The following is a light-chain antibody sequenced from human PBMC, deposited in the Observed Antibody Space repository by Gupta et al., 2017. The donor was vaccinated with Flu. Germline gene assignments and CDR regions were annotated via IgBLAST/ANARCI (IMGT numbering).Light chain of an antibody. J-gene: IGKJ1*01. CDR3: QQYRSSPWT. CDR2: KAS. V-gene: IGKV1-5*03. Sequence: GTRVTITCRASQTIDSWLAWYQKKPGRAPKSLIYKASSLETGVPSRFSGSGSGTEFSLTISSLQPDDFATYYCQQYRSSPWTFGQGTKVEIK. CDR1: QTIDSW.